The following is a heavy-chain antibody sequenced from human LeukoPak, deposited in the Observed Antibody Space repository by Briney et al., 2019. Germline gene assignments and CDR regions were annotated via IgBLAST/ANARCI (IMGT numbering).Heavy chain of an antibody. CDR1: VCSISSGSYY. D-gene: IGHD6-19*01. J-gene: IGHJ4*02. CDR2: IYTSGST. Sequence: SQTLFLTFTVSVCSISSGSYYWSWIRQPAGKGLEWIVRIYTSGSTNYNPSLKSRVTISVDTSKNQFSLKLSSVTAADTAVYYCARDGSSGWYYFDYWGQGTLVTVSS. V-gene: IGHV4-61*02. CDR3: ARDGSSGWYYFDY.